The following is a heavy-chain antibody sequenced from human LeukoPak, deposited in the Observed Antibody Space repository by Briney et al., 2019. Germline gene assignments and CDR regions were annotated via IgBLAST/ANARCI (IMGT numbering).Heavy chain of an antibody. CDR2: IRYDGSQK. V-gene: IGHV3-30*02. D-gene: IGHD3-16*01. CDR3: ARDLLSLPHKYFDS. Sequence: GGSLRLSCAASGFSLRNYGMHWVRQAPGKGLEWVAYIRYDGSQKYYGDSVKGRFTISRDNSKNTVYLQMNSLRDEDTAVYYCARDLLSLPHKYFDSWGQGTLVTVSS. J-gene: IGHJ4*02. CDR1: GFSLRNYG.